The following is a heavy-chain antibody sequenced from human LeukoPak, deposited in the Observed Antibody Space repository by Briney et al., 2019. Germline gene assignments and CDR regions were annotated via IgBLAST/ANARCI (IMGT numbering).Heavy chain of an antibody. CDR2: MNQRGSM. D-gene: IGHD3-10*01. CDR3: AKSNGYGLVDI. J-gene: IGHJ3*02. Sequence: SETLSLTCAVYGGSFSGYYWSWIRQSPGKGLEWIGEMNQRGSMNYNPSLKSRVTISVDRSKNQFSLKLSSVTAADTAVYYCAKSNGYGLVDIWGQGTMVTVSS. CDR1: GGSFSGYY. V-gene: IGHV4-34*01.